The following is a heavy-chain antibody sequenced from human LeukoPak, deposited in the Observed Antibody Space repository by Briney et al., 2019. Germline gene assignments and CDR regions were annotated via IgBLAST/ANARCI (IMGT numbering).Heavy chain of an antibody. CDR1: GFTFDDYG. CDR3: ARDRPNWNDGLFDY. Sequence: PGGSLRLSCAASGFTFDDYGMSWVRHAPGKGLEWVSGINWNGGSTGYADSVKGRFTISRDNAKNSLYLQMNSLRAEDTALYYCARDRPNWNDGLFDYWGQGTLVTVSS. V-gene: IGHV3-20*04. D-gene: IGHD1-1*01. CDR2: INWNGGST. J-gene: IGHJ4*02.